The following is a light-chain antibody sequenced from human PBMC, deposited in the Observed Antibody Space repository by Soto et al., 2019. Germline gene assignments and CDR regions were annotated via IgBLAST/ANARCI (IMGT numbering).Light chain of an antibody. CDR2: LEGSGSY. V-gene: IGLV4-60*02. J-gene: IGLJ3*02. CDR3: ETWDSNTRM. Sequence: QSVLTQSSSASASLGSSVKLTCTLSSGHSSYIIAWHQQQPGKAPRYLMKLEGSGSYNKGSGVPDRFSGSSSGADRYLTISNLQFEDEADYYYETWDSNTRMFGGGTKLTVL. CDR1: SGHSSYI.